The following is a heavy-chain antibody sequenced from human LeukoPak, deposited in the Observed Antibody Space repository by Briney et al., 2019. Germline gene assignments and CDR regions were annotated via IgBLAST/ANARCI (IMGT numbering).Heavy chain of an antibody. D-gene: IGHD2-2*01. Sequence: GGSLRLSCAASGFTFDDYAMHWVRQAPGKGLEWVSLVNWDGGTTYYVDSVKGRFTISRDNNKNSLYLQVNSLRLEDTALYYCVKDIGPVTSSPRFDYWGQGTLVTVSS. CDR2: VNWDGGTT. V-gene: IGHV3-43D*03. J-gene: IGHJ4*02. CDR3: VKDIGPVTSSPRFDY. CDR1: GFTFDDYA.